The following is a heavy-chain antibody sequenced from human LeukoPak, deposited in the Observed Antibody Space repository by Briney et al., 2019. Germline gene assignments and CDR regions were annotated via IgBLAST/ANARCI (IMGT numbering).Heavy chain of an antibody. D-gene: IGHD3-3*01. Sequence: PSETLSLTCAVSGGSISSYYWSWIRQPPGKGLEWIGYIYYSGSTNYNPSLKSRVTISVDTSKNQFSLKLSSVTAADTAVYYCARGVRFLEWTDYWGQGTLVTVSS. J-gene: IGHJ4*02. CDR3: ARGVRFLEWTDY. CDR1: GGSISSYY. V-gene: IGHV4-59*12. CDR2: IYYSGST.